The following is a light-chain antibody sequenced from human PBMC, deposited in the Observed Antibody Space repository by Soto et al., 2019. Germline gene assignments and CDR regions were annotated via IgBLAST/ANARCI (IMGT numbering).Light chain of an antibody. J-gene: IGKJ4*01. CDR3: QQSSSTPQT. Sequence: DIQMTQSPSSLSASVGDRVTITCRASQSIGSYLSWYQQKPGKAPKLLINVASTLQSGVPSRFSGSGSGTDFTLAISSLQPEDFATDYCQQSSSTPQTFGGGTRVQSK. V-gene: IGKV1-39*01. CDR2: VAS. CDR1: QSIGSY.